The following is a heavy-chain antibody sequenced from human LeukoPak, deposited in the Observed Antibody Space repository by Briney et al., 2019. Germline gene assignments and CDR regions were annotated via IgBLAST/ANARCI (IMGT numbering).Heavy chain of an antibody. V-gene: IGHV4-38-2*01. Sequence: KPSETLSLTCAVSGYSIKSGYYWGWIRQPPGKGLEWIGSISHSGSTYYNPSLKSRVTISVDTSKNQFSLKLSSVTAADTAVYYCASVGYYGSGSYYMDVWGKGTTVTVSS. D-gene: IGHD3-10*01. CDR2: ISHSGST. CDR1: GYSIKSGYY. J-gene: IGHJ6*03. CDR3: ASVGYYGSGSYYMDV.